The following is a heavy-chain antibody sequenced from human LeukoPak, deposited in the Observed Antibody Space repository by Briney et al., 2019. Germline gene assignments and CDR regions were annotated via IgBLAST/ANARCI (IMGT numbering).Heavy chain of an antibody. CDR1: GFTFSSYA. Sequence: GGSLRLSCAASGFTFSSYAMSWVRQAPGKGLEWVSAISGSGGSTYYADPVKGRFTISRDNSKNTLYLQMNSLRAEDTAVYYCARGPSSSHYDYWGQGTLVTVSS. CDR3: ARGPSSSHYDY. V-gene: IGHV3-23*01. CDR2: ISGSGGST. D-gene: IGHD6-13*01. J-gene: IGHJ4*02.